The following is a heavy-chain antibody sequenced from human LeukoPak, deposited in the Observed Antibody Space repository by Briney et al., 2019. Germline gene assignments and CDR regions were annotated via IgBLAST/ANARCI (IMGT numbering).Heavy chain of an antibody. Sequence: GSLRLSCAASGFTFNSYTKNWVRQAPGKGLEWVSSISSNCSYIYYADSVKGRFTISRDNAKNSLYVQMNSLRAEDRAVYYCARDYYYDTSGYCSFVYWGQGTLVTVSS. CDR3: ARDYYYDTSGYCSFVY. CDR1: GFTFNSYT. D-gene: IGHD3-22*01. V-gene: IGHV3-21*01. J-gene: IGHJ4*02. CDR2: ISSNCSYI.